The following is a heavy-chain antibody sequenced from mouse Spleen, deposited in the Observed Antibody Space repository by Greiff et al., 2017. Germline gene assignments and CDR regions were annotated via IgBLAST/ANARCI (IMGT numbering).Heavy chain of an antibody. CDR3: ARVNPYYSNYAMDY. D-gene: IGHD2-5*01. Sequence: QVQLKQSGAELVRPGTSVKVSCKASGYAFTNYLIEWVKQRPGQGLEWIGVINPGSGGTNYNEKFKGKATLTADKSSSTAYMQLSSLTSEDSAVYFCARVNPYYSNYAMDYWGQGTSVTVSS. CDR1: GYAFTNYL. V-gene: IGHV1-54*01. J-gene: IGHJ4*01. CDR2: INPGSGGT.